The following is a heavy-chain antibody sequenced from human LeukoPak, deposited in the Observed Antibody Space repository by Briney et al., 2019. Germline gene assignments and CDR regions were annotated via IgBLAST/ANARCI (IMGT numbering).Heavy chain of an antibody. J-gene: IGHJ2*01. CDR2: IYHRGST. V-gene: IGHV4-38-2*02. Sequence: SGTLSLTCTVSVYSISSGYYWGWIRQPPGKGLDWSGSIYHRGSTYYIPSLKSRVTLSVDTSKNQFSLKLSSVTAADTPLYFCARDVDANDRYFDLWGRGTLVTVSS. CDR1: VYSISSGYY. D-gene: IGHD1-1*01. CDR3: ARDVDANDRYFDL.